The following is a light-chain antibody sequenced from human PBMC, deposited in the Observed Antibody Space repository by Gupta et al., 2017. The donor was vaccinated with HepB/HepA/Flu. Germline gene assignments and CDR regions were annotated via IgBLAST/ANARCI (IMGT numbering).Light chain of an antibody. Sequence: QAVLTQPSSMSKGLRQTATLTCTGNSNNVGNQGAAWLQQHQGHPPKLLSYKNNNRRSGISERFSASRSVNTASLTITGVQPEDEADYYCSAWDSSLSGQVFGGGTKLTVL. CDR1: SNNVGNQG. J-gene: IGLJ2*01. V-gene: IGLV10-54*04. CDR2: KNN. CDR3: SAWDSSLSGQV.